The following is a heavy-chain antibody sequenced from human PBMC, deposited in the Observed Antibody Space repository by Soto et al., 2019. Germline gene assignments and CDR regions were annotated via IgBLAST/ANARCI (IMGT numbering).Heavy chain of an antibody. CDR3: AKVLFSGYALPFDY. V-gene: IGHV3-30*18. CDR1: GFTFSSYG. Sequence: GGSLRLSCAASGFTFSSYGMHWVRQAPGKGLEWVAVISYDGSNKYYADSVKGRFTISRDNSKNTLYLQMNSLRAEDTAVYYCAKVLFSGYALPFDYWGQGTLVTVSS. CDR2: ISYDGSNK. D-gene: IGHD5-12*01. J-gene: IGHJ4*02.